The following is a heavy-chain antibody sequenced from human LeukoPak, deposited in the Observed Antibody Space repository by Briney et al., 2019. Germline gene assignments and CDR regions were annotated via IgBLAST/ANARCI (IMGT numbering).Heavy chain of an antibody. CDR2: ISYDGSNK. CDR3: ARDPSGGPGSIPDDHYYFDY. CDR1: GFTFSSYA. V-gene: IGHV3-30-3*01. D-gene: IGHD3-10*01. Sequence: PGGSLRLSCAASGFTFSSYAMHWVRQAPGKGLEWVAVISYDGSNKYYADSVKGRFTISRDNSKNTLYLQMNSLRAEDTAVYYCARDPSGGPGSIPDDHYYFDYWGQGTLVTVSS. J-gene: IGHJ4*02.